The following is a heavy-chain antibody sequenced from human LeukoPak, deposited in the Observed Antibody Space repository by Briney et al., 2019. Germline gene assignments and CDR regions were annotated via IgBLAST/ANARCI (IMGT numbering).Heavy chain of an antibody. CDR1: GFTFSGSA. Sequence: GGSLRLSCAASGFTFSGSAMHWVCQAPGKGLEWVGRIRSKADSYATAYAASVKGRFTISRDDSKNTAYLQMNSLKTEDTAVYYCTKGYCSGSSCYPQFDPWGQGTLVTVSS. CDR2: IRSKADSYAT. D-gene: IGHD2-2*01. CDR3: TKGYCSGSSCYPQFDP. V-gene: IGHV3-73*01. J-gene: IGHJ5*02.